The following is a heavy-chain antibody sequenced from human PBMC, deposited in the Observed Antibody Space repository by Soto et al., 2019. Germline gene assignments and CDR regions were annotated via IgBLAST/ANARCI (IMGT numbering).Heavy chain of an antibody. Sequence: QVQLQQWGAGLLKPSETLSLTCAVYGGSFSGYFWSWIRQPPGKGLEWIGEINHSGSTNYNPSLKSRVTISVDTSKNQFSLKVRYVTAADTDVYYCARGGGTIWGQGTLVTVSS. CDR1: GGSFSGYF. D-gene: IGHD3-3*01. V-gene: IGHV4-34*01. CDR2: INHSGST. J-gene: IGHJ4*02. CDR3: ARGGGTI.